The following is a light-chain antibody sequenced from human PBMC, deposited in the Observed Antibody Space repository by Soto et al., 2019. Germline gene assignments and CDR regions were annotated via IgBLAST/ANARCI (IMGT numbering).Light chain of an antibody. CDR2: AAS. J-gene: IGKJ1*01. CDR1: QSISNH. V-gene: IGKV1-39*01. Sequence: DIQMTQSPSSLSASVEDRVIITCRASQSISNHLNWYQQKPGKAPKVLIYAASSLQSGVPSRFSGSGSETDFTLTISSLQPEDFATYSCQQSNSITWTFGQGTKVDIK. CDR3: QQSNSITWT.